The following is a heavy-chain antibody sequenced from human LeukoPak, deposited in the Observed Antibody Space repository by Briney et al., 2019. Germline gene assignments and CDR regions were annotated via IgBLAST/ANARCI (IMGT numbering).Heavy chain of an antibody. D-gene: IGHD1-26*01. Sequence: GGSLRLSCAASGFTFSNYWMSWVRQAPGKGLEWVANIKQDRSEKYYVDSVKGRFTISRDNAKNSLYLQMNSLRAEDTAVYYCARREISGSYSSYYYYYMDVWGKGTTVTISS. V-gene: IGHV3-7*01. J-gene: IGHJ6*03. CDR2: IKQDRSEK. CDR3: ARREISGSYSSYYYYYMDV. CDR1: GFTFSNYW.